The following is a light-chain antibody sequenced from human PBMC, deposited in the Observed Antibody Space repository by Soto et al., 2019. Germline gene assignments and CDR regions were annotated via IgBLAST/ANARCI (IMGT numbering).Light chain of an antibody. J-gene: IGLJ1*01. V-gene: IGLV2-14*01. CDR1: SSDVGGYNY. CDR2: EVS. Sequence: QPVSVSGSPGQSITISCTGTSSDVGGYNYVSWYQQHPGKAPKLMIYEVSNRPSGVSNRFSGSKSGNTASLTISGLQAEDEADYYCSSYTSSSTLVFGTGTKVTVL. CDR3: SSYTSSSTLV.